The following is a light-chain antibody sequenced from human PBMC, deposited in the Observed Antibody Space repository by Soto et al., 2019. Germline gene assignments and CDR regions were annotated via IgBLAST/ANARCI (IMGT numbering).Light chain of an antibody. CDR3: QQLNSYPLT. Sequence: DIQLTQSPSFLSASVGDRVTITCRASQGISSHLAWYQQRPGKPPKVVIYAASNLQRGVPSRFSGSGSGTEFTLTISSLQPEDFATYDCQQLNSYPLTFGPGTKVDIK. V-gene: IGKV1-9*01. CDR1: QGISSH. CDR2: AAS. J-gene: IGKJ3*01.